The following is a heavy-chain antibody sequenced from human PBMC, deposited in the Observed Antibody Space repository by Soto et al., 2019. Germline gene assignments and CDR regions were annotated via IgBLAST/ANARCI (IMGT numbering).Heavy chain of an antibody. CDR3: AKGYYDILTGWGCYYGMDV. D-gene: IGHD3-9*01. Sequence: GGSLRLSCAASGFTFSTYGIHWVRQAPGKGLEWVAVISYDGNNKHYADSVKGRFTIARDNSKNTLYLQMNSLRADDTAVYYCAKGYYDILTGWGCYYGMDVWGQGTTVTVSS. CDR1: GFTFSTYG. J-gene: IGHJ6*02. CDR2: ISYDGNNK. V-gene: IGHV3-30*18.